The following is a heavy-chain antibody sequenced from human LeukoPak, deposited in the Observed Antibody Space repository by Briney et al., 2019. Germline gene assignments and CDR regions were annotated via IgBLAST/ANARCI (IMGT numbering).Heavy chain of an antibody. Sequence: GGSLRLSCAASGFTSSSYWMHWVRQAPGKGLVWVSHINSDGSSTTYADSVKGRFTISRDNAKNTLYLQMNSLRAEDTAVYSCARDSYYSPEYWGQGTLVTVSS. CDR1: GFTSSSYW. D-gene: IGHD4-11*01. V-gene: IGHV3-74*01. J-gene: IGHJ4*02. CDR2: INSDGSST. CDR3: ARDSYYSPEY.